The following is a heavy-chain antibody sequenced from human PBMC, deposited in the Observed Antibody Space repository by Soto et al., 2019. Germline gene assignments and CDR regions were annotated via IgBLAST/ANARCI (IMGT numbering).Heavy chain of an antibody. D-gene: IGHD3-3*01. CDR3: AKSRSRWAASLHY. Sequence: ASVKVSCKASGYTFIDYYLFWVRQAPGQGLEWVAWINPNSGGTTYSQKFEGRVTMIRDTSIDTVYLELTGLQSDDTAVYFCAKSRSRWAASLHYWRQGPLVTASS. J-gene: IGHJ4*02. V-gene: IGHV1-2*02. CDR1: GYTFIDYY. CDR2: INPNSGGT.